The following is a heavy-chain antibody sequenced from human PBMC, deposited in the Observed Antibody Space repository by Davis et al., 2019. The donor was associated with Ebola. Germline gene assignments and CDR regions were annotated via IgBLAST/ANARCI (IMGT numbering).Heavy chain of an antibody. CDR1: GGTFSSYG. D-gene: IGHD3-3*01. CDR3: ARDRLTITIFGVVRSGSWFDP. CDR2: ISAYNGNT. J-gene: IGHJ5*02. V-gene: IGHV1-18*01. Sequence: AASVKVSCKASGGTFSSYGITWVRQAPGQGLEWMGWISAYNGNTNYAQKLQGRVTMTTDTFTSTAYMELRSLRSDDTAVYYCARDRLTITIFGVVRSGSWFDPWGQGTLVTVSS.